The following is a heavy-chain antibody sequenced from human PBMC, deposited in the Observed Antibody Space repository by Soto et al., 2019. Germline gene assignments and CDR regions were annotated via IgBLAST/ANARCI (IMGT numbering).Heavy chain of an antibody. CDR3: AIQRLVATDY. Sequence: EVQLVESGGGLVNPGGCLRLSCAASGFSFGNYNMNWVRQAPGKGLEWVSTISGGSDEIYYADSVGGRFTISRDNAKNSLYLQLDSLRVEEKAVYYWAIQRLVATDYWGQGTLVTVSS. CDR2: ISGGSDEI. J-gene: IGHJ4*02. D-gene: IGHD2-15*01. V-gene: IGHV3-21*01. CDR1: GFSFGNYN.